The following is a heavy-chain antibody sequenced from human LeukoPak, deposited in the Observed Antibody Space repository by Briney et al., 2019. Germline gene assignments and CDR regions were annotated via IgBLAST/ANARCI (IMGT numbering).Heavy chain of an antibody. CDR2: ISYDGSNK. J-gene: IGHJ4*02. V-gene: IGHV3-30*03. D-gene: IGHD2-15*01. CDR1: GFTFSTYG. CDR3: ASVSEDIAKPGGY. Sequence: GGSLRLSCAASGFTFSTYGMHWVRQAPGKGLVWGALISYDGSNKYYAGSVKGRFTISRDNSKNTLYPQMNSLRAEDTAVYYCASVSEDIAKPGGYWGQGTLVTVSS.